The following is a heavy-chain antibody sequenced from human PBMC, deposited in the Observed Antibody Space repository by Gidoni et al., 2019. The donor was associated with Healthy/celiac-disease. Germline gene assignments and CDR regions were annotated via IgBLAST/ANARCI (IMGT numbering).Heavy chain of an antibody. D-gene: IGHD4-17*01. J-gene: IGHJ5*02. V-gene: IGHV4-39*07. Sequence: QLQLQESGPGLVKPSETLSLTCTVSGGSISSSSYYWGWIRQPPGKGLEWIGSIYYSGSTYYNPSLKSRVTISVDTSKNQFSLKLSSVTAADTAVYYCARGRWRTTDNWFDPWGQGTLVTVSS. CDR3: ARGRWRTTDNWFDP. CDR2: IYYSGST. CDR1: GGSISSSSYY.